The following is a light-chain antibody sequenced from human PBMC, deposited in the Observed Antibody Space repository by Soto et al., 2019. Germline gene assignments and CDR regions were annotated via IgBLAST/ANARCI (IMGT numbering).Light chain of an antibody. CDR2: EVS. V-gene: IGLV2-8*01. CDR3: SSYAGSNNWVL. Sequence: QSALTQPPSASGSPGQSVTISCTGTSSDVGGYDFVSWYQQYPGKAPKLMIYEVSMRSSGVPDRFSGSKSGNTASLTVSGLQPEDEADYYRSSYAGSNNWVLFGTGTKVTVL. J-gene: IGLJ1*01. CDR1: SSDVGGYDF.